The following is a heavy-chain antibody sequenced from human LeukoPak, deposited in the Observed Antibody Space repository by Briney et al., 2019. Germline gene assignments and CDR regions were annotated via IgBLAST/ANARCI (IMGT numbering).Heavy chain of an antibody. CDR2: ISASGNTK. CDR3: AREGYYYFDY. V-gene: IGHV3-48*03. Sequence: GGSLRLSCAASGFTFSSYEVIWVRQAPGKGLEWISYISASGNTKYYADSVKGRFTVSRDNAKNSLYLQMNSLRAEDTAVYYCAREGYYYFDYWGQGTLVTVSS. CDR1: GFTFSSYE. J-gene: IGHJ4*02. D-gene: IGHD1-1*01.